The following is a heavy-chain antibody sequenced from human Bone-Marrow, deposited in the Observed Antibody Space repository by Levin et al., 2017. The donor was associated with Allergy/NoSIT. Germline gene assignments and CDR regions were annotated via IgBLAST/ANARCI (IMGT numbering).Heavy chain of an antibody. D-gene: IGHD6-13*01. J-gene: IGHJ3*02. Sequence: SLKISCLGSGFTFDDFAMYWVRQRPGKGLEWVSGISWNSGYLGYGDSVKGRFTISRDNAGNSLHLHMNSLRPEDTGLYYCAKGVLGSRAWLNGFDMWGQGTMVSVSS. CDR1: GFTFDDFA. V-gene: IGHV3-9*01. CDR2: ISWNSGYL. CDR3: AKGVLGSRAWLNGFDM.